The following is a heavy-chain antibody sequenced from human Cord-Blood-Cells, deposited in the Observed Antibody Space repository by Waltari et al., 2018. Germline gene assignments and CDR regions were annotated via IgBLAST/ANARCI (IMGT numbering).Heavy chain of an antibody. CDR3: ARDLWGYWYFDL. Sequence: QVQLQESGPGLVKPSETLSLTCAVSGYSIRRGYYWGWIRQPPGKGLAWIGSIYHSGSTYYNPSLKSRVTISVDTSKNQFSLKLSSVTAADTAVYYCARDLWGYWYFDLWGRGTLVTVSS. CDR1: GYSIRRGYY. J-gene: IGHJ2*01. D-gene: IGHD3-16*01. CDR2: IYHSGST. V-gene: IGHV4-38-2*02.